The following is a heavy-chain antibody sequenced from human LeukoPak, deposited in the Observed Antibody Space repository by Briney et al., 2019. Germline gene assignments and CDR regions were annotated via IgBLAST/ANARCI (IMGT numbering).Heavy chain of an antibody. CDR3: AIINRIEWELGE. CDR2: VGDNGGGA. D-gene: IGHD1-26*01. Sequence: PGGSLRLSCVGSGFTFSIYAMGWVRQPPGRGLEWVAYVGDNGGGARYADSVRGRFTISKDNSKNTLYLEMNSLRPEDTAVYYCAIINRIEWELGEGGQGALVTVSS. J-gene: IGHJ4*02. CDR1: GFTFSIYA. V-gene: IGHV3-23*01.